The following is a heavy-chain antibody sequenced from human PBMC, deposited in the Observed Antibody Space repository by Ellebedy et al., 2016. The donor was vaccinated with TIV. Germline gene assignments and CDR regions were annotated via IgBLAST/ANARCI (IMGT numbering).Heavy chain of an antibody. J-gene: IGHJ4*02. CDR3: ARDSSSSWYYIDY. V-gene: IGHV1-2*02. CDR1: GYTFIGYY. D-gene: IGHD6-13*01. Sequence: AASVKVSCKASGYTFIGYYVHWVRQAPGQGLEWMGWINPNSGGTNYAQKFQGRVTMTRETSISTAYMELSRLRSDDTAVYFCARDSSSSWYYIDYWGQGTLVTVSS. CDR2: INPNSGGT.